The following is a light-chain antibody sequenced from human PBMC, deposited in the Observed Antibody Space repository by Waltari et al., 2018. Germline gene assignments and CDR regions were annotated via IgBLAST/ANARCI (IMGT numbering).Light chain of an antibody. CDR2: EVS. Sequence: PGKVPKLMIYEVSKRPSGIPERFSGSNSGNTATLTIGGTQTTDEGDYYCQAWDDTTVVFGAGTKVTV. V-gene: IGLV3-1*01. J-gene: IGLJ2*01. CDR3: QAWDDTTVV.